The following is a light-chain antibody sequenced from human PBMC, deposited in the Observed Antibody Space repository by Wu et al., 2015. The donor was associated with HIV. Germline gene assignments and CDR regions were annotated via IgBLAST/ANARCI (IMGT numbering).Light chain of an antibody. Sequence: NVLMQSPGTLSVSPGERVTLFCNATQSVGSLGSNWLAWYQHKPGQSPRLLIYEAYKKAAGVSDRFSGAGSGTDFSLTITRLQTDDLHFYFCQQYGSSPITFGPGTRL. V-gene: IGKV3-20*01. J-gene: IGKJ5*01. CDR1: QSVGSLGSN. CDR2: EAY. CDR3: QQYGSSPIT.